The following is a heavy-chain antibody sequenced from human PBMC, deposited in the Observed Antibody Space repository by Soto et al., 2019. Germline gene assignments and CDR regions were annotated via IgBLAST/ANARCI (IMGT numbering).Heavy chain of an antibody. D-gene: IGHD3-3*01. V-gene: IGHV1-69*13. CDR1: GGTFSSYA. J-gene: IGHJ6*02. CDR3: ARGELVDVFDFSSSGGYYYYVMAV. CDR2: IIPIFGTA. Sequence: SVKVSCKASGGTFSSYAISWVRQAPGQGLEWMGGIIPIFGTANYAQKFQGRVTITADESTSTAYMELSSLRSEDTAVYYCARGELVDVFDFSSSGGYYYYVMAVCGQRTTVPGSS.